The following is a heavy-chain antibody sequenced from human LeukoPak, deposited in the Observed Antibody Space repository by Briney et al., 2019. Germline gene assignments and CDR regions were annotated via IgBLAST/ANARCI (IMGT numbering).Heavy chain of an antibody. CDR3: ATRFGLDYYYYYMDV. CDR1: GFTFSLYA. V-gene: IGHV3-23*01. CDR2: IDGDGVNT. D-gene: IGHD3-10*01. Sequence: GGSLRLSCAASGFTFSLYAMTWVRQTPEKGLEWVSTIDGDGVNTYYADSVRGRFTISRDNSKNTLSLQVTSLRADDTAVYYCATRFGLDYYYYYMDVWGKGTTVTVSS. J-gene: IGHJ6*03.